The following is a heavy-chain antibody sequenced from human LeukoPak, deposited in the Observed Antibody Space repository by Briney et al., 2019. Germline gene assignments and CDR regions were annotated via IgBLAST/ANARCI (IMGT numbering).Heavy chain of an antibody. Sequence: GGSLRLSCAASEFTFSSYWMSWVRQAPGKGLEWVANIKQDGSEKYYVDSVKGRFTISRDNAKNSLYLQMNSLRAEDTAVYYCAKPESGYWGQGTLVTVSS. J-gene: IGHJ4*02. V-gene: IGHV3-7*01. D-gene: IGHD7-27*01. CDR1: EFTFSSYW. CDR3: AKPESGY. CDR2: IKQDGSEK.